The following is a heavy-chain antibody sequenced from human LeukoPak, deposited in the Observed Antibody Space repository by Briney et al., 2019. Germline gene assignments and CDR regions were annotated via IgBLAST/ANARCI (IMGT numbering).Heavy chain of an antibody. J-gene: IGHJ3*02. CDR1: GYSFSNFW. CDR2: IYPGDSDT. V-gene: IGHV5-51*01. Sequence: GESLKISCKGYGYSFSNFWIGWVRQMPGKGLEWMGIIYPGDSDTRYSPSFQGQVTISVDKSINTAYLQWSSLKASDTAMYYCSTYYRDAWSDAFDIWGQGTMVTVSS. D-gene: IGHD3-22*01. CDR3: STYYRDAWSDAFDI.